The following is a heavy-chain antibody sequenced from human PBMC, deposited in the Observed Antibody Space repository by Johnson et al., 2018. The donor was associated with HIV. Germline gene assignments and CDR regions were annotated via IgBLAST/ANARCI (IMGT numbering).Heavy chain of an antibody. CDR2: IGTAGDT. CDR1: GFTFSSYA. CDR3: ATDHAEGCGPRTSARPCNAFDI. D-gene: IGHD1-1*01. V-gene: IGHV3-13*01. J-gene: IGHJ3*02. Sequence: VQLVESGGGLVKPGGSLRLSCAASGFTFSSYAMHWVRQAPGKGLEWVSAIGTAGDTYYPGSVKGRFTISRENAKNSLYLQMNSLRNEDTAVHYCATDHAEGCGPRTSARPCNAFDIWGQGTMVTVSS.